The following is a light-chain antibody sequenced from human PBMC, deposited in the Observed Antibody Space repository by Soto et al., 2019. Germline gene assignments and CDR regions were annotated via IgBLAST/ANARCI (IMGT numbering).Light chain of an antibody. CDR3: RQVNGYPHT. V-gene: IGKV1-9*01. Sequence: DIQLTQSPSFLSASVGDRVTITYRASQGISSNLAWYQQKPGKAPKLLIYAASTLQSGVPSRFSGSGFGTEFTLTISSLQPEDFATYCCRQVNGYPHTFGQGTKLEIK. CDR1: QGISSN. CDR2: AAS. J-gene: IGKJ2*01.